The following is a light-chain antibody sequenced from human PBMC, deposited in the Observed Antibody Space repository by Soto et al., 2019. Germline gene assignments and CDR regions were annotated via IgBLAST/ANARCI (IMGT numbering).Light chain of an antibody. CDR2: EVT. J-gene: IGLJ2*01. V-gene: IGLV2-14*01. CDR1: SGDIGSYNR. Sequence: QSALTQPASVSGSPGQSITISCTGTSGDIGSYNRVSWYQQHPGKAPKLIIYEVTDRPSGVSNRFSGSKSGNTASLTISGLQAEDEAEYYCSSYTSSSTSVIFGRGTQLTVL. CDR3: SSYTSSSTSVI.